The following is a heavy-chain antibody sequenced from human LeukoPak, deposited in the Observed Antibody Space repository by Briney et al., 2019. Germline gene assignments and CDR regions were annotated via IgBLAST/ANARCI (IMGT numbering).Heavy chain of an antibody. J-gene: IGHJ4*02. CDR1: GGSISSYY. CDR2: IYYSGST. V-gene: IGHV4-59*01. CDR3: ARDTIDGLLRFLEWSFDC. D-gene: IGHD3-3*01. Sequence: SETLSLTCTVSGGSISSYYWSWIRQPPGKGLEWIGYIYYSGSTNYNPSLKSRVTISVDTSKNQFSLKLSSVTAADTAVYYCARDTIDGLLRFLEWSFDCWGQGTLVTVSS.